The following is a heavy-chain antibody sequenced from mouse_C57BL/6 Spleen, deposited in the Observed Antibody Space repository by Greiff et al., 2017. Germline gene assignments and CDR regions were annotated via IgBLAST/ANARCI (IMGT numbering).Heavy chain of an antibody. Sequence: EVQGVESGGGFVQPGGSLKLSCAASGFTFSDYGMAWVRQTPRKGPEWVAFISNLAYSINYAATVTGRFTISRENAKNTLYLEMSSLRSEDTAMYYCARGGLLRERYFDVWGTGTTVTVSS. J-gene: IGHJ1*03. D-gene: IGHD1-1*01. CDR2: ISNLAYSI. CDR3: ARGGLLRERYFDV. V-gene: IGHV5-15*01. CDR1: GFTFSDYG.